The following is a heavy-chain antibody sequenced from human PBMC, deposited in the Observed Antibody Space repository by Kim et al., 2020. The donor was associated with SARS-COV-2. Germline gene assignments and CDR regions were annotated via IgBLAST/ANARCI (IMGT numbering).Heavy chain of an antibody. D-gene: IGHD6-6*01. Sequence: SETLSLTCAVYGGSFSGYYWSWIRQPPGKGLEWIGEINHSGSTNYNPSLKSRVTISVDTSKNQFSLKLSSVTAADTAVYYCARGRGAARVYWSYYGMDVWGQGTTVTVSS. CDR2: INHSGST. CDR3: ARGRGAARVYWSYYGMDV. CDR1: GGSFSGYY. J-gene: IGHJ6*02. V-gene: IGHV4-34*01.